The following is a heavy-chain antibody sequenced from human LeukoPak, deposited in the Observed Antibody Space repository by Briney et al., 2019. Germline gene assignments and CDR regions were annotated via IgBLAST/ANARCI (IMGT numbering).Heavy chain of an antibody. CDR3: ARLFGRGYHSSGPQSY. D-gene: IGHD3-22*01. V-gene: IGHV4-39*01. CDR2: IYYTGRT. CDR1: GDSISDSDYY. Sequence: SETLSLTCTVSGDSISDSDYYWGWIRQPPGKGLEWIGSIYYTGRTSYNPSLKRRLTISVATSNNQFSLKLNSVTAADTAIYYCARLFGRGYHSSGPQSYWSQGTLVTVSS. J-gene: IGHJ4*02.